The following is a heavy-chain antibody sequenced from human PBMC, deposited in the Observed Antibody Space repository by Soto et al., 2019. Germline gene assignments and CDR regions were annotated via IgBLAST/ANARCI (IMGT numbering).Heavy chain of an antibody. J-gene: IGHJ4*02. D-gene: IGHD2-21*02. CDR3: ARSIVVVTALDY. CDR1: GYTFNSYA. CDR2: INAGNGNT. V-gene: IGHV1-3*05. Sequence: QVQLVQSGAEEKKPGASVKVSCKASGYTFNSYAMHWVRQAPGPRLEWMGWINAGNGNTKYSQKFQGRVTITRDTSASTAYMELSSLRSEDTAVYYCARSIVVVTALDYWGPGTLVTVSA.